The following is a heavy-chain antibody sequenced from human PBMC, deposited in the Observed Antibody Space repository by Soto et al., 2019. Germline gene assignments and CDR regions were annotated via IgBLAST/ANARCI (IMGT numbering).Heavy chain of an antibody. J-gene: IGHJ4*02. V-gene: IGHV2-5*02. CDR2: IYWDDDK. D-gene: IGHD6-19*01. CDR1: GFPFSTTGVG. Sequence: QITLKESGPTLVKPTQTLTLTCTFSGFPFSTTGVGVGWIRQPPGKALEWLALIYWDDDKRYSPSLKSRLTITKDTSKNQVVLTMTNMDPVDTATYYCAHRQAQGIGLAGTFDSWGQGTLVTVSS. CDR3: AHRQAQGIGLAGTFDS.